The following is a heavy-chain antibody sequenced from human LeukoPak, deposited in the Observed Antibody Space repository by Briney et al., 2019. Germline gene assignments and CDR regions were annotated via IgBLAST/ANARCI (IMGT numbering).Heavy chain of an antibody. Sequence: GGSLRLSCAASGSTFSSYEMNWVRQAPGKGLEWVSYISSSGSTIYYADSVKGRFTISRDNAKNSLYLQMNSLRAEGTAVYYCARDGAGNYYYYMDVWGKGTTVTVSS. D-gene: IGHD3-10*01. J-gene: IGHJ6*03. V-gene: IGHV3-48*03. CDR1: GSTFSSYE. CDR3: ARDGAGNYYYYMDV. CDR2: ISSSGSTI.